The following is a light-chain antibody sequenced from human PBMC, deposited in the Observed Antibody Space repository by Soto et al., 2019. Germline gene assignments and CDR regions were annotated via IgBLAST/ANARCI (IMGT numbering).Light chain of an antibody. CDR1: SSDVGGYNY. V-gene: IGLV2-14*01. CDR3: SSYTTISTYV. J-gene: IGLJ1*01. Sequence: QSALTQPASVSGSPGQSITISCTGTSSDVGGYNYVSWYQQHPGKAPKLMIYDVRNRPSGVSNRFSGSKSVNTASLTISGLQAEDEADHYCSSYTTISTYVFGTGTKLTVL. CDR2: DVR.